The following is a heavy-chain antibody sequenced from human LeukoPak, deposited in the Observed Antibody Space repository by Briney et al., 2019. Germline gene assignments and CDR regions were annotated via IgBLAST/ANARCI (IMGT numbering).Heavy chain of an antibody. V-gene: IGHV4-59*01. J-gene: IGHJ4*02. Sequence: GSLRLSCAASGFTFSSYEMNWVRQPPGKGLEWIGSIYYSGSTYYNPSLKSRLTTSLDTSKNQFPLKLSSVTAADTAVYYCARGKHYFDFWGQGTLVTISS. CDR2: IYYSGST. CDR3: ARGKHYFDF. CDR1: GFTFSSYE.